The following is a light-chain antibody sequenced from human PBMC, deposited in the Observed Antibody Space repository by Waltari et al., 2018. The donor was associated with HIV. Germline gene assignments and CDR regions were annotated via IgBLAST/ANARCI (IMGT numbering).Light chain of an antibody. CDR2: HDS. CDR1: NIGSKS. V-gene: IGLV3-21*02. Sequence: SYVLTQPPSVSVAPGQTARITCGGNNIGSKSAHWYRQKPGQAPVVVVYHDSGRPSGIPERFSGSNSGHTATLTLSRVEAGEEADYYCQVWDSSSHHWVFGGGTKLTVL. CDR3: QVWDSSSHHWV. J-gene: IGLJ3*02.